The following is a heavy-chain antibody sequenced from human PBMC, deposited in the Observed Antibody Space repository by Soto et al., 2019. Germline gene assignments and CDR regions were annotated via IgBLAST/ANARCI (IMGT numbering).Heavy chain of an antibody. CDR3: ARDCPGSSTTCYGNEWFDS. J-gene: IGHJ5*01. CDR1: GFTFSSYS. D-gene: IGHD2-2*01. V-gene: IGHV3-48*01. Sequence: EVQLVESGGGLVQPGGSLRLSCAASGFTFSSYSMNWVRQAPGKGLEWVSYISSSRSTIYYADSVKGRFTISRDNAKKSLYLKMKSLRSEDKAVYYCARDCPGSSTTCYGNEWFDSWGQGTLVTVSS. CDR2: ISSSRSTI.